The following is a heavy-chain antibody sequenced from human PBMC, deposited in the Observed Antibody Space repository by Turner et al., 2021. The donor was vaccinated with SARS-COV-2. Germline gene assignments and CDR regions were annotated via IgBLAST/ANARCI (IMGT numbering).Heavy chain of an antibody. D-gene: IGHD6-13*01. Sequence: QVQLVESGGGVVQPGRSLRLPCAASGFTFSSYDMHWVRQAPGKGLEWVAVIWYDGSNKYYADSVKGRFTISRDNSKNTLYLQMNSLRAEDTAVYYCARQTDSSTWQTYYFDYWGQGTLVTVSS. CDR1: GFTFSSYD. J-gene: IGHJ4*02. CDR3: ARQTDSSTWQTYYFDY. CDR2: IWYDGSNK. V-gene: IGHV3-33*01.